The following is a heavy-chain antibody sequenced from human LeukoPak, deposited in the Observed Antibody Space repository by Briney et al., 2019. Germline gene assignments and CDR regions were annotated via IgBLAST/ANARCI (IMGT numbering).Heavy chain of an antibody. Sequence: ASVKVSCKASGYTCTGYYMNWVRQAPGQGLEGMGWINPNSGGTNYSQKFQGRVTMTRDTSISTAYMELSRLRSDDTAVYYCARDRTYYYDSSGYYPWGQGTLVTVSS. D-gene: IGHD3-22*01. CDR1: GYTCTGYY. J-gene: IGHJ5*02. V-gene: IGHV1-2*02. CDR2: INPNSGGT. CDR3: ARDRTYYYDSSGYYP.